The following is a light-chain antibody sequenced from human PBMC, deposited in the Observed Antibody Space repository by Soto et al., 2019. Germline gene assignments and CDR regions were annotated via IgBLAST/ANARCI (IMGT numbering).Light chain of an antibody. Sequence: QSALTQPASVSGSPGQSITISCTGTSSDVGIYNYVSWYQQHPGKAPKVIICEVSNRPSGVSNRFSGSKSGNTASLTISGLRAEDEADYYCTSFTTSSIWVFGGVTKLTVL. J-gene: IGLJ3*02. V-gene: IGLV2-14*01. CDR3: TSFTTSSIWV. CDR2: EVS. CDR1: SSDVGIYNY.